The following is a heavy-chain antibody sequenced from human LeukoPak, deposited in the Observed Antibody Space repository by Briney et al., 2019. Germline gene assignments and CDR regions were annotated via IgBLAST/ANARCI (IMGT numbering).Heavy chain of an antibody. D-gene: IGHD3-3*01. Sequence: GGSQRLLCAASGLTFNSYEMNWARQAPGEGREWLSAITGCDGNTLYAHSVKARFTISRDNSKNTLYLQMNSLRAEDTAVYYCAKSRLSGINNAFDIWGQGTMVTVSS. V-gene: IGHV3-23*01. J-gene: IGHJ3*02. CDR1: GLTFNSYE. CDR2: ITGCDGNT. CDR3: AKSRLSGINNAFDI.